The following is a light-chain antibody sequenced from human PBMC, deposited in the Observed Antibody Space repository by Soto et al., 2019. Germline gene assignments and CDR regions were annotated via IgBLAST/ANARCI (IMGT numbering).Light chain of an antibody. J-gene: IGKJ1*01. CDR1: QSVTSN. V-gene: IGKV3-15*01. CDR2: GAS. Sequence: EIVMTQSPATLSVSPGERATLSCRASQSVTSNLAWYQQKPGHAPRLLIYGASTRATGIPARFSGSGFGTEFSLTISSLQSEDVAGYYCQHYNVWPTFGRGPKVDI. CDR3: QHYNVWPT.